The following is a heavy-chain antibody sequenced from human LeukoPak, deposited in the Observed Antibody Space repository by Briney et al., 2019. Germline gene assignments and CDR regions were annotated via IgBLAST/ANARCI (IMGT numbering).Heavy chain of an antibody. J-gene: IGHJ4*02. V-gene: IGHV4-34*01. CDR1: GGSFSGYY. D-gene: IGHD3-16*01. CDR3: ARASKGEQDGLIGGFDY. CDR2: INHSGST. Sequence: PSETLSLTCAVYGGSFSGYYWSWIRQPPGKGLEWSGEINHSGSTNHNPSLKSRVTISVDTSKNQFSLKLSSVTAADTAVYYCARASKGEQDGLIGGFDYWGQGTLVTVSS.